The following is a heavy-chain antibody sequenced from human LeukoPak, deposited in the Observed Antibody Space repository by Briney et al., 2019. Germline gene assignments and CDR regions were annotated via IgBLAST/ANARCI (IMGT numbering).Heavy chain of an antibody. CDR3: AKGIRYCSSTSCYYVHYYYGMDV. CDR1: GFTFSTYS. J-gene: IGHJ6*02. D-gene: IGHD2-2*01. Sequence: PGGSLRLSCAASGFTFSTYSMHWVRQAPGKGLEWVAVISYDGSDKYYADSVKGRFTISRDNSKNTLYLQMNSLRAEDTAVYYCAKGIRYCSSTSCYYVHYYYGMDVWGQGTTVTVSS. CDR2: ISYDGSDK. V-gene: IGHV3-30*18.